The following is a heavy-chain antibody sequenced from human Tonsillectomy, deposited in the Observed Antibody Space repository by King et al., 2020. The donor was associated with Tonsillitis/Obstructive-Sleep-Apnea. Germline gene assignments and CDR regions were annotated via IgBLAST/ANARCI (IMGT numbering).Heavy chain of an antibody. V-gene: IGHV1-2*06. CDR1: GYTFTGYY. D-gene: IGHD2-2*01. CDR3: ARDLYQLLQDYYYYYMDV. J-gene: IGHJ6*03. Sequence: VQLVQSGAEVKKPGASVKVSCKASGYTFTGYYMHWVRQAPGQGLEWMGRINPNSGGTNYAQKFQGRVTMTRDTSISTAYMELSRLRSDDTAVYYCARDLYQLLQDYYYYYMDVWGKGTTVTVSS. CDR2: INPNSGGT.